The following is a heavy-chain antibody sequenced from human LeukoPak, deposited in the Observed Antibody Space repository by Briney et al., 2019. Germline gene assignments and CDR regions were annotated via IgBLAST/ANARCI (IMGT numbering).Heavy chain of an antibody. D-gene: IGHD2-2*01. CDR3: ARGEYQLPQGN. CDR2: IYSGGST. CDR1: GFTFSSYS. V-gene: IGHV3-66*02. Sequence: PGGSLRLSCAASGFTFSSYSMNWVRQAPGKGLEWVSVIYSGGSTYYADSVKGRFTISRDNSKNTLYLQMNSLRAEDTAVYYCARGEYQLPQGNWGQGTLVTVSS. J-gene: IGHJ4*02.